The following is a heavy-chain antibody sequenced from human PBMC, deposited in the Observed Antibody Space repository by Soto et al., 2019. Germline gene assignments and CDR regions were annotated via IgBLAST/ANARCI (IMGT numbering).Heavy chain of an antibody. Sequence: EVQLVESGGGLVQPGGSLRLSCAASGFTFSSYWMSWVRQAPGKGLEWVANIKQGGSEKYYVDSVKGRFTISRDNAKNHLYLNMNSLNAEDTAVYYCGREGGDYYYGMDVWGQGTTVTASS. CDR2: IKQGGSEK. D-gene: IGHD3-10*01. CDR1: GFTFSSYW. CDR3: GREGGDYYYGMDV. J-gene: IGHJ6*02. V-gene: IGHV3-7*01.